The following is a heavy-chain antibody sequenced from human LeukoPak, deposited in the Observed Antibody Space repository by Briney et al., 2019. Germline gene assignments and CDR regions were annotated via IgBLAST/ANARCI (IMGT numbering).Heavy chain of an antibody. CDR1: GGTFSSYT. D-gene: IGHD6-25*01. CDR2: IIPILGIA. J-gene: IGHJ4*02. Sequence: GASVKVSCKASGGTFSSYTISWVRQAPGQGLERMGRIIPILGIANYAQKFQGRVTITADKSTSTAYMELSSLRSEDPAVYYCARVPARTYYFDYWGQGTLVTVSS. CDR3: ARVPARTYYFDY. V-gene: IGHV1-69*02.